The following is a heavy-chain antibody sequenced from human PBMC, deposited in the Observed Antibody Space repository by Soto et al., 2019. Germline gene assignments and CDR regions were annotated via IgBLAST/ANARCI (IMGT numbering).Heavy chain of an antibody. J-gene: IGHJ6*02. CDR3: TTEVNDYSNFYYYYGMDV. D-gene: IGHD4-4*01. Sequence: SGGSLRLSCAASGFTFSNAWMNWVRQAPGKGLEWVGRIKSKTDGGTTDYAAPVKGRFTISRDDSKNTLYLQMNSLKTEDTAVYYCTTEVNDYSNFYYYYGMDVWGQGTTVTVSS. V-gene: IGHV3-15*07. CDR1: GFTFSNAW. CDR2: IKSKTDGGTT.